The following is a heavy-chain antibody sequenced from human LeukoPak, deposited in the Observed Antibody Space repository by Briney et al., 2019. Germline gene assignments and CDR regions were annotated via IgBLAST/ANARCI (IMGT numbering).Heavy chain of an antibody. Sequence: GGSLRLSCAASGFTFSSYGMSWVRQAPGKGLEWVSAISGSGGSTYYADSVKGRFTISRDNAKNSLYLQMNSLRAEDTAVYYCARNAGYSNGPIQRVSRQAPDYWGQGTLVTVSS. V-gene: IGHV3-23*01. CDR3: ARNAGYSNGPIQRVSRQAPDY. CDR2: ISGSGGST. CDR1: GFTFSSYG. J-gene: IGHJ4*02. D-gene: IGHD5-18*01.